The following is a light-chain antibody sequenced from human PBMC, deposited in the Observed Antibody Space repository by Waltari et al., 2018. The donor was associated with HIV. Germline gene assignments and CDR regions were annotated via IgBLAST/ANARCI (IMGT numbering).Light chain of an antibody. J-gene: IGLJ3*02. CDR1: SSTIGNNL. CDR3: GTWDSNLRNWV. CDR2: DNS. Sequence: QSILPQPPSVSATPGQRVTIPCSGGSSTIGNNLLSWYQQVPGAAPKLLIFDNSKRPSEIPDRFSASKSDTSGTLDIAGLQTGDEGDYYCGTWDSNLRNWVFGGGTKLTVL. V-gene: IGLV1-51*01.